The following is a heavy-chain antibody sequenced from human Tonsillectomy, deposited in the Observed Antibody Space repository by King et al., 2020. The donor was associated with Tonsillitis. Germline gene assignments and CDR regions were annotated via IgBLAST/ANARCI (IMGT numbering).Heavy chain of an antibody. CDR3: ARDRNWNFDY. D-gene: IGHD1-1*01. J-gene: IGHJ4*02. CDR1: GCNFSSNC. CDR2: ICADGSNK. Sequence: VQLVQSGGGVVQPGRSLRLFCAASGCNFSSNCMPVVRQAPGKGLEWVAVICADGSNKYYADSVKGRFTISRDNSKNMLYLQMNSLRAEDTAVYYCARDRNWNFDYWGQGTLVTVSS. V-gene: IGHV3-33*01.